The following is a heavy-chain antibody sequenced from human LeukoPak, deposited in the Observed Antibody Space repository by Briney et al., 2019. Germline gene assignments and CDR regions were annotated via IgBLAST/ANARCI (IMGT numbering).Heavy chain of an antibody. CDR1: GGSISSYY. J-gene: IGHJ5*02. CDR3: ARVCCYYDSRSRPNWFDP. D-gene: IGHD3-10*01. Sequence: SETLSLTCTVPGGSISSYYWSWIRQPPGKGLEWIGYIYYSGSTNYNPSLKSRVTISVDTSKNQFSLKLSSVTAADTAVYYCARVCCYYDSRSRPNWFDPWGPGTLVTVSS. CDR2: IYYSGST. V-gene: IGHV4-59*08.